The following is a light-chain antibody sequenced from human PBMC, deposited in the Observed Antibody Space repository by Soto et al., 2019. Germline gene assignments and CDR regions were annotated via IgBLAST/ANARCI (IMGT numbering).Light chain of an antibody. V-gene: IGKV1-5*01. Sequence: DLQMTQSPSTLSASVGDRVTITCRASQSCRNSLAWYQQKAGKAPTLLIYDASTLQSVVPSRFSGSGSGTEFSLTISSLQPEDFATYYCLCYITYPWTFGQGTKVDIK. CDR3: LCYITYPWT. J-gene: IGKJ1*01. CDR1: QSCRNS. CDR2: DAS.